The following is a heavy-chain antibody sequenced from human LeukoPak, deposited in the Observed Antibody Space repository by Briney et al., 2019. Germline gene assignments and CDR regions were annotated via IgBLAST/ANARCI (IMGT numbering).Heavy chain of an antibody. CDR2: INTDGSSS. CDR3: ARDRVLGSGSNDY. D-gene: IGHD3-10*01. Sequence: PGGSLRLSCAASGFTFSSYWMHWARQAPGKGLVWVSRINTDGSSSSYAESVKGRFTVSRDNAKNTLYLQMTSLRAEDTAVYYCARDRVLGSGSNDYWGQGTLVTVSS. CDR1: GFTFSSYW. V-gene: IGHV3-74*01. J-gene: IGHJ4*02.